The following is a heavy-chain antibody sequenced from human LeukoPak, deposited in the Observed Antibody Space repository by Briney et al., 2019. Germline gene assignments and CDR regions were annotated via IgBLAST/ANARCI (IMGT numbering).Heavy chain of an antibody. CDR1: GGSISSYY. D-gene: IGHD3-22*01. Sequence: SETLSLTCTVSGGSISSYYWSWIRQPPGKGLEWIGYIYYSGSTNYNPSLKSRVTISVDTSKNQFSLKLSSVTAADTAVYYCASINTYYYDSSGYPAPYYYYYGMDVWGQGTTVTVSS. CDR3: ASINTYYYDSSGYPAPYYYYYGMDV. V-gene: IGHV4-59*12. J-gene: IGHJ6*02. CDR2: IYYSGST.